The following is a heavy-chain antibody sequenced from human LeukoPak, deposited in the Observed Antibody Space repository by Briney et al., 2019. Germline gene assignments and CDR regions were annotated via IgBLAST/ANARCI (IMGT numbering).Heavy chain of an antibody. CDR1: GYSFTGNY. D-gene: IGHD3-3*01. CDR3: AREDVRTFGVLFMPCFFL. V-gene: IGHV1-2*06. CDR2: INPNSGGT. Sequence: ASVKVSCQASGYSFTGNYIHWVRQAPGQGLEWMGRINPNSGGTNYAQKFQGRVTVTRDTSINTAYMELSRLRSDDTAGYYCAREDVRTFGVLFMPCFFLWGQGSLVSVSS. J-gene: IGHJ4*02.